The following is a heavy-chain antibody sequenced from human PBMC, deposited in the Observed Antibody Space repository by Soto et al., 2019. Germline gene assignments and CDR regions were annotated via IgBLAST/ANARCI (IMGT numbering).Heavy chain of an antibody. CDR1: GGTFSNFA. CDR2: IIPIFGST. Sequence: QVQLVQSGAEVKKPGSAVKVSCKVSGGTFSNFAINWVRQAPGQGLEWMGRIIPIFGSTNYAQKFQGRVTITADESTITAYMELSSLRYDDTALYYCAREVAADGTFREDVFDIWGQGTVVTVSS. J-gene: IGHJ3*02. CDR3: AREVAADGTFREDVFDI. V-gene: IGHV1-69*12. D-gene: IGHD6-13*01.